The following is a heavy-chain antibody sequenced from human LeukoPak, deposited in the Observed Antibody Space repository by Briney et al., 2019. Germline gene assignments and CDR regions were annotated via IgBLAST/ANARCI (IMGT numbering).Heavy chain of an antibody. CDR1: GYTFTSYY. V-gene: IGHV1-46*01. D-gene: IGHD6-19*01. J-gene: IGHJ4*02. CDR2: INPSGGST. CDR3: ARDRSGENSETNFDY. Sequence: GASVKVSCKASGYTFTSYYMHWVRQAPGQGLEWMGIINPSGGSTSYAQKFQGRVTMTRDTSTSTVYMELSSLRSEDTAVYYCARDRSGENSETNFDYWGQGTLVTVSS.